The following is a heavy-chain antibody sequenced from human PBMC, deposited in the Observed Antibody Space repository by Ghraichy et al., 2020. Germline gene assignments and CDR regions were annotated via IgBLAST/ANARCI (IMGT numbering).Heavy chain of an antibody. J-gene: IGHJ6*02. CDR1: GFTFSSYS. V-gene: IGHV3-21*01. CDR2: ISSSSSYI. D-gene: IGHD3-10*01. Sequence: GGSLRLSCAASGFTFSSYSMNWVRQAPGKGLEWVSSISSSSSYIYYADSVKGRFTISRDNAKNSLYLQMNSLRAEDTAVYYCARDIENLWFGELSPKTYYYYGMDVWGQGTTVTVSS. CDR3: ARDIENLWFGELSPKTYYYYGMDV.